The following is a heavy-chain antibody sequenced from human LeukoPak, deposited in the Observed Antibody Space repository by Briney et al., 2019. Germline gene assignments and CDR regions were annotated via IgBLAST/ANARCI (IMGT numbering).Heavy chain of an antibody. V-gene: IGHV3-30*18. Sequence: RPGGSLRLSCAASGFTFSSYGMHWVRQAPGKGLEWVAVISYDGSNKYYADSVKGRFTISRDNSKNTLYLQMNSLRAEDTAVYYCAKDFRTISGKPYYFDYWGQGTLVTVSS. J-gene: IGHJ4*02. CDR3: AKDFRTISGKPYYFDY. D-gene: IGHD5-12*01. CDR1: GFTFSSYG. CDR2: ISYDGSNK.